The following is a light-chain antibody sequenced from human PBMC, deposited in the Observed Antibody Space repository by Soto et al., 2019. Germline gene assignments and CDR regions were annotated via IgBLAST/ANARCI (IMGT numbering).Light chain of an antibody. J-gene: IGLJ3*02. V-gene: IGLV2-23*01. CDR2: EDS. CDR3: CSCARRRTWE. CDR1: GSDVGSSNF. Sequence: QSVLTQPASVSGSPGQSINISCTGTGSDVGSSNFISWYQQHPGKGPKLIIYEDSKRPSGVSTRFSGSTSGNTTSLTISGLQAEDEADYYCCSCARRRTWEFGGGTKVTVL.